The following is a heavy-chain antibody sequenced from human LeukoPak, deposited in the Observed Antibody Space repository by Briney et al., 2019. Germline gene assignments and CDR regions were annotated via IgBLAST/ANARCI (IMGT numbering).Heavy chain of an antibody. J-gene: IGHJ3*02. CDR2: IYYSGST. Sequence: SETLSLTCTVSGGSISSYYWSWIRQPPGKGLEWIGYIYYSGSTNYNPSLKSRVTISVDTSKNQFSLKLSSVTAADTAVYYCARGIAVAGFHHAFDIWGQGTMVTVSS. CDR1: GGSISSYY. CDR3: ARGIAVAGFHHAFDI. V-gene: IGHV4-59*08. D-gene: IGHD6-19*01.